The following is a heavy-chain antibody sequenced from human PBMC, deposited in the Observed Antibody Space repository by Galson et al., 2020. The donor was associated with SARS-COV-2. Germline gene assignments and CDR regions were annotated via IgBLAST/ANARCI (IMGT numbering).Heavy chain of an antibody. CDR3: ARYYYDSSGYSTNGMDV. J-gene: IGHJ6*02. Sequence: GGSLRLSCAASGFTFSRYALHWVRQAPGKGLEWVAVISYDGRNKHYADSVKGRFTISRDNSKNTLYLQMNSLRPEDTAVYSCARYYYDSSGYSTNGMDVWGQGTTVTVSS. D-gene: IGHD3-22*01. V-gene: IGHV3-30*04. CDR2: ISYDGRNK. CDR1: GFTFSRYA.